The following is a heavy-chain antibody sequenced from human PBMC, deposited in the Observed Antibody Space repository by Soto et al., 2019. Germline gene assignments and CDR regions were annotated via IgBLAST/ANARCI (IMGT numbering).Heavy chain of an antibody. J-gene: IGHJ5*02. V-gene: IGHV4-59*02. CDR1: GGSVSSYY. D-gene: IGHD2-8*01. CDR2: IYYSGST. Sequence: ETLSLTGTASGGSVSSYYWSWIRQPPGKGLEWIGYIYYSGSTNYNPSLKSRVTISVDTSKNQFSLKLSSVTAADTAVYYCARANSRSGVWFDPWGQGTLVTVSS. CDR3: ARANSRSGVWFDP.